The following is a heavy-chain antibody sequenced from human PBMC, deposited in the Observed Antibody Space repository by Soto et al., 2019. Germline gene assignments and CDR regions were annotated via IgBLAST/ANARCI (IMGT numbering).Heavy chain of an antibody. CDR3: ARAPQGGPGGY. D-gene: IGHD2-15*01. Sequence: GGSLRLSCAASGFTFSSYAISWVRQAPGKGLEWVSAFSGSGDNTYYADSVKGRFTISRDNSKNTLYLQMNSLRAEDTAVYYCARAPQGGPGGYWGQGTLVTV. CDR1: GFTFSSYA. V-gene: IGHV3-23*01. CDR2: FSGSGDNT. J-gene: IGHJ4*02.